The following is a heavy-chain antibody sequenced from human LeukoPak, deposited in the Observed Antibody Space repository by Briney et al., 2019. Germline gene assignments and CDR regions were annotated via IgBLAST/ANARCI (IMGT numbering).Heavy chain of an antibody. CDR1: GFTFSSYG. Sequence: GGSLRLSCAASGFTFSSYGMHWVRQAPGKGLEWVAVIWYDGSNKYYADSVKGRFTISRDNSKNTLYLQMNSLRAEDTAVYYCARGRGGIAARAEDYWGQGTLVTVSS. V-gene: IGHV3-33*01. J-gene: IGHJ4*02. CDR2: IWYDGSNK. CDR3: ARGRGGIAARAEDY. D-gene: IGHD6-13*01.